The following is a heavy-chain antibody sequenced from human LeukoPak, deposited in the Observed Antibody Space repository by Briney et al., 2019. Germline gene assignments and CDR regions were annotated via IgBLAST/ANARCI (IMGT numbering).Heavy chain of an antibody. CDR1: GYSIGIGYY. J-gene: IGHJ4*02. V-gene: IGHV4-38-2*02. CDR2: IYHSGAT. CDR3: ARHPRGYSGYDALTHFDY. D-gene: IGHD5-12*01. Sequence: SETLSLTCTVSGYSIGIGYYWGWIRQSPGKGLEWIGSIYHSGATYYNPSLQSRVTMSVDTSKNQFSLNLSSVTAADTAVYYCARHPRGYSGYDALTHFDYWGQGTLVTVSS.